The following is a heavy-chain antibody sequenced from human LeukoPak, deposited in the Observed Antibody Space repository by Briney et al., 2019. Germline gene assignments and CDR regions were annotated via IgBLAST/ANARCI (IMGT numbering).Heavy chain of an antibody. CDR3: ARMEGIIDY. CDR2: ISFGGDNI. Sequence: PGGSLRLSCAASGFTFSNYEMNWVRQAPGRGLEWVSYISFGGDNIYYADSVKGRFTISRDNAKKSLYLQTNSLRVEDTAVYYCARMEGIIDYWGQGTLVTVSS. D-gene: IGHD2/OR15-2a*01. CDR1: GFTFSNYE. J-gene: IGHJ4*02. V-gene: IGHV3-48*03.